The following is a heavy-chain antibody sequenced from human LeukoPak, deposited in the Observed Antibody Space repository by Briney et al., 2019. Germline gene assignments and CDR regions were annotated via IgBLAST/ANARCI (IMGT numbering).Heavy chain of an antibody. Sequence: ASVKVSCKASGGTFSSYAISWVRQAPGQGLEWMGGIIPIFGTANYAQKFQGRVTITTDESTSTAYMELSSLRSEDTAVYYCARDPGYYDSSGYYDSYFDYWDQGTLVTVSS. CDR1: GGTFSSYA. D-gene: IGHD3-22*01. J-gene: IGHJ4*02. V-gene: IGHV1-69*05. CDR3: ARDPGYYDSSGYYDSYFDY. CDR2: IIPIFGTA.